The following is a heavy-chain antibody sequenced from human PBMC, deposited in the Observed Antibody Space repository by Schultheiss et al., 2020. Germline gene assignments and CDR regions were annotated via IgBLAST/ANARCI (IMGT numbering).Heavy chain of an antibody. CDR3: ARETVDTAMVG. CDR2: INHSGST. J-gene: IGHJ4*02. V-gene: IGHV4-39*07. CDR1: GGSISSSSYY. Sequence: SETLSLTCTVSGGSISSSSYYWGWIRQPPGKGLEWIGEINHSGSTNYNPSLKSRVTISVDTSKNQFSLKLSSVTAADTAVYYCARETVDTAMVGWGQGTLVTVSS. D-gene: IGHD5-18*01.